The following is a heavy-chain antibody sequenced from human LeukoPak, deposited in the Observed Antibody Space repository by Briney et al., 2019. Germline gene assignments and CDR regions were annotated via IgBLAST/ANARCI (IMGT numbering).Heavy chain of an antibody. D-gene: IGHD1-1*01. CDR3: ARARETKGGIDV. CDR1: GFTFSRWG. Sequence: PGGSLRLSCAAPGFTFSRWGMHWVRQAPGKGLEWVSVTPSDGGSIHYVDSVKGRFTISRDNSQNTLYLQMNSLRAEDTAVYYCARARETKGGIDVWGQGTTVTVSS. J-gene: IGHJ6*02. V-gene: IGHV3-33*05. CDR2: TPSDGGSI.